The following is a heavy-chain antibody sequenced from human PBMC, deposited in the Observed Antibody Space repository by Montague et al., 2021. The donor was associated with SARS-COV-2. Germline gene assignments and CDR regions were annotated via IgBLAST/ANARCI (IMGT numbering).Heavy chain of an antibody. V-gene: IGHV3-48*03. D-gene: IGHD3-22*01. CDR1: GFIFSSYE. J-gene: IGHJ4*02. CDR3: ARAGDDYYYDSSGFLY. Sequence: SLRLSCAASGFIFSSYEMNWVRQAPGKGLEWVSYISNSGDTKYYADSVKGRFTISRDNAKNSLYLQMSSLRAEDTAVYYCARAGDDYYYDSSGFLYWGQGTLVTVSS. CDR2: ISNSGDTK.